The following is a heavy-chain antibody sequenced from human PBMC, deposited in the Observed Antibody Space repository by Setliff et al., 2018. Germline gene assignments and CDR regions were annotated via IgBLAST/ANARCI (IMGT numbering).Heavy chain of an antibody. CDR3: ARDWRGETVNLGYMDV. CDR2: IYNNGRT. V-gene: IGHV4-4*08. Sequence: KPSETLSLTCSVSGGSISGYYWSWLRQPPGKGLEWIGYIYNNGRTNYHPALKRRVTMSVDTSKNQLSLTLRSVTAADTAVYYCARDWRGETVNLGYMDVWGKGTTVTSP. J-gene: IGHJ6*03. D-gene: IGHD3-16*01. CDR1: GGSISGYY.